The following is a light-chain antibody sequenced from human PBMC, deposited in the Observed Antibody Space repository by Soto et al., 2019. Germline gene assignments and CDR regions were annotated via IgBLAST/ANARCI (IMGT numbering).Light chain of an antibody. J-gene: IGKJ3*01. Sequence: EIVMTQSPATLSVSPGERATLSCRASQSVSSNLAWYQQKPGQAPRLLIYGASTRATGIPARFSGSGSGTEFTLTISSLQSEDFAVYYCQQYNNWPPVEGPFTFGPGTKVDIK. CDR1: QSVSSN. V-gene: IGKV3-15*01. CDR3: QQYNNWPPVEGPFT. CDR2: GAS.